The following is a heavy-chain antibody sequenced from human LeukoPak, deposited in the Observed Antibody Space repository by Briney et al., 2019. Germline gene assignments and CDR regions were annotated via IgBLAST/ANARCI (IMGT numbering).Heavy chain of an antibody. J-gene: IGHJ4*02. D-gene: IGHD3-3*01. CDR1: GFAFSGTW. V-gene: IGHV3-15*05. CDR2: INTRTDGATT. CDR3: TTEFWYYFNN. Sequence: GGSLRLSCAGSGFAFSGTWLNWVRQAPGQGLKWVGRINTRTDGATTTYAAPVKGRFTISRDDSKSTLYLEMNSLKTEDTAVYYCTTEFWYYFNNWGQGTLVTVSS.